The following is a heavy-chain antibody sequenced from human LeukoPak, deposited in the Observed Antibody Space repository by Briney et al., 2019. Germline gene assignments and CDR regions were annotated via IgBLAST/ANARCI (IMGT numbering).Heavy chain of an antibody. CDR3: AREGARITIFGVVNPFDY. CDR1: GFTFTNYW. D-gene: IGHD3-3*01. CDR2: IWYDGSNK. Sequence: PGGSLRLSCAASGFTFTNYWMFWVRQAPGKGLEWVAVIWYDGSNKYYADSVKGRFTISRDNSKNTLYLQMNSLRAEDTAVYYCAREGARITIFGVVNPFDYWGQGTLVTVSS. J-gene: IGHJ4*02. V-gene: IGHV3-33*07.